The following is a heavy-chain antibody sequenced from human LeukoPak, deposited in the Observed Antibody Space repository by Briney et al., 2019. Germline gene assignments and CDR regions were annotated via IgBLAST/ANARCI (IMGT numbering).Heavy chain of an antibody. CDR3: AREDYDSSTFDY. V-gene: IGHV4-34*01. Sequence: SETLSLTCAVYGGSFSGYYWSWIRQPPGKGLEWTGSTYYSGSTYYNPSLTSRVTISVDTSKNQFSLKLSSVTAADTAVYYCAREDYDSSTFDYWGQGTLVTVSS. CDR2: TYYSGST. J-gene: IGHJ4*02. CDR1: GGSFSGYY. D-gene: IGHD3-22*01.